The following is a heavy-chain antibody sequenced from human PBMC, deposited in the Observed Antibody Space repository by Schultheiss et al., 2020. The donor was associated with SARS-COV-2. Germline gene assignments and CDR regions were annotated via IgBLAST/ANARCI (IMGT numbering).Heavy chain of an antibody. V-gene: IGHV4-59*08. Sequence: SETLSLTCTVSGGSISSYYWSWIRQPPGKGLEWIGYIYYSGSTNYNPSLKSRVTISVDKSKNQFSLKLSSVTAADTAVYYCARQGGLWPYYYYYGMDVWGQGTTVTVSS. CDR1: GGSISSYY. D-gene: IGHD5-18*01. CDR2: IYYSGST. J-gene: IGHJ6*02. CDR3: ARQGGLWPYYYYYGMDV.